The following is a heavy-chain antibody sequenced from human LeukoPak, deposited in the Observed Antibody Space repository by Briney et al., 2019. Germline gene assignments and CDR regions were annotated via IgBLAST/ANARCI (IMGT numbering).Heavy chain of an antibody. Sequence: GGSLRLSCAASGFTFSDHYMDWVRQAPGKGLEWVSAISGSGGSTYYADSVKGRFTISRDNSKNTLYLQMNSLRAEDTAVYYCAKDRSGWYGAYYFDYWGQGTLVTVSS. CDR3: AKDRSGWYGAYYFDY. CDR2: ISGSGGST. CDR1: GFTFSDHY. V-gene: IGHV3-23*01. D-gene: IGHD6-19*01. J-gene: IGHJ4*02.